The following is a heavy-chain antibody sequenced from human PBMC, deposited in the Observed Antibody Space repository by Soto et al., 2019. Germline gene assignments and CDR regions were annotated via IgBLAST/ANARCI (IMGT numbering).Heavy chain of an antibody. CDR3: ARGAVATSPSHFQH. Sequence: QVQLQESGPGLVKPSQTLSLTCTVSGGSISSGGYYWSWIHQHPGKGLEWIGYIYYSGSTYYNPSLQSLVTTSVDTSKNQFSLKLSSVTAADTAVYYCARGAVATSPSHFQHWGQGTLVTVSS. V-gene: IGHV4-31*01. CDR2: IYYSGST. D-gene: IGHD5-12*01. CDR1: GGSISSGGYY. J-gene: IGHJ1*01.